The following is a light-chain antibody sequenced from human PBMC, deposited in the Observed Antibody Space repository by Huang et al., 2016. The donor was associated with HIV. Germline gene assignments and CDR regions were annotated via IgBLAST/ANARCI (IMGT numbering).Light chain of an antibody. CDR2: AAF. CDR1: QDISNY. J-gene: IGKJ1*01. CDR3: QKYNSAPPT. Sequence: DIQMTQSPSSLSASVGDRVTITCRASQDISNYLAWYQQKPGKVPELLIYAAFTLHSRVPSRFSGGGSGTAFTLTISSLQPEDVATYYCQKYNSAPPTFAQGTKV. V-gene: IGKV1-27*01.